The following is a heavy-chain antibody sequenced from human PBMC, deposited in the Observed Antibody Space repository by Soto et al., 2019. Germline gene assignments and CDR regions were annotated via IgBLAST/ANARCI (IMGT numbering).Heavy chain of an antibody. D-gene: IGHD3-22*01. J-gene: IGHJ5*02. Sequence: GGSLRLSCAASGFTFSSYSMNWVRQAPGKGLEWVSSISSSSSYIYYADSVKGRFTISRDNAKNSLYLQMNSLRAEDTAVYYCARTWEEDYYDSSGYYFNWFDPWGQGTLVTVSS. CDR2: ISSSSSYI. CDR3: ARTWEEDYYDSSGYYFNWFDP. V-gene: IGHV3-21*01. CDR1: GFTFSSYS.